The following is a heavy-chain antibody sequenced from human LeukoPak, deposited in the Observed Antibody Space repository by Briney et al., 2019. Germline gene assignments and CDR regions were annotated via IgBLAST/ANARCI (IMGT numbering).Heavy chain of an antibody. V-gene: IGHV3-7*01. Sequence: GGSLRLSCTASGFTFSSNWMSWVRQAPGKGLEWVANVKRDGSEKYYVDSVKGRFTISRDNAKNSLYLQMNSLTVEDTAMYFCATGIVAIKSRFFDYWGQGSLITVSS. CDR3: ATGIVAIKSRFFDY. CDR2: VKRDGSEK. CDR1: GFTFSSNW. D-gene: IGHD5-12*01. J-gene: IGHJ4*02.